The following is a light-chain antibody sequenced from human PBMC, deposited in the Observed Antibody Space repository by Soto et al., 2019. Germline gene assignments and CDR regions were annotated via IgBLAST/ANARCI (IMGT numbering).Light chain of an antibody. J-gene: IGKJ1*01. Sequence: DIQMTQSPSSLSASVGDRVTITCRASQGISVYLAWYQQKPGKVPKLLIYAASTLHSGVPSRFSGSGSGTAFTLTIIRLQPEDVSTYYCQKYNTGTFGQGTKVEIK. CDR1: QGISVY. V-gene: IGKV1-27*01. CDR2: AAS. CDR3: QKYNTGT.